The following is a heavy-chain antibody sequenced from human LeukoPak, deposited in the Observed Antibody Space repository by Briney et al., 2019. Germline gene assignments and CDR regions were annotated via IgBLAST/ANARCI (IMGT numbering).Heavy chain of an antibody. CDR3: ARVLGITMVRGAGTFDY. V-gene: IGHV7-4-1*02. Sequence: GASVKVSCKASGYTFTSYDINWVRQATGQGLEWMGWINTNTRNPTYAQGFTGRFVFSLDTSVSTAYLQISSLKAEDTAVYYCARVLGITMVRGAGTFDYWGQGTLVTVSS. D-gene: IGHD3-10*01. J-gene: IGHJ4*02. CDR1: GYTFTSYD. CDR2: INTNTRNP.